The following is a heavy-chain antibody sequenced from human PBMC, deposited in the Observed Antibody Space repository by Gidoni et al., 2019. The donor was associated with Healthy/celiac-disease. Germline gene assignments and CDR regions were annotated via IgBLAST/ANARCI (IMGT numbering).Heavy chain of an antibody. D-gene: IGHD5-12*01. CDR1: GGSIRSYY. CDR3: ARDRDGYNYAHAFDI. Sequence: QVQLQESGPGLVKPSETLSLTCPVSGGSIRSYYWSWIRQPPGKGLEWIGYIYYSGCNNYNPSLKSRVTISVDTSKNQFSLKLSSVTAADTAVYYCARDRDGYNYAHAFDIWGQGTMVTVSS. CDR2: IYYSGCN. V-gene: IGHV4-59*01. J-gene: IGHJ3*02.